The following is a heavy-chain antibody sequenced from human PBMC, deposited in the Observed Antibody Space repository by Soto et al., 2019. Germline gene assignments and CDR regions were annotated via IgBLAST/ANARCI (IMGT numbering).Heavy chain of an antibody. D-gene: IGHD2-21*02. Sequence: GGSLGLSCAASGFTFSSYGMHWVRQAPGKGLEWVAVIWYDGSNKYYADSVKGRFTISRDNSKNTLYLQMNSLRAEDTAVYYCARSYCGGDCYNDAFDIWGQGTMVTVSS. CDR1: GFTFSSYG. CDR3: ARSYCGGDCYNDAFDI. J-gene: IGHJ3*02. CDR2: IWYDGSNK. V-gene: IGHV3-33*01.